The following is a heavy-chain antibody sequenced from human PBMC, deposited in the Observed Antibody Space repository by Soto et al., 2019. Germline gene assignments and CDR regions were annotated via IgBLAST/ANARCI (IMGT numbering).Heavy chain of an antibody. CDR1: GFTFSDYY. CDR3: ATCFNYYDSSGYPTSIYGMDV. D-gene: IGHD3-22*01. Sequence: GGSLRLSCAASGFTFSDYYMSWIRQAPGKGLEWVSYISSSSSYTNYADSVKGRFTISRDNAKNSLYLQMNSLRAEDTAVYYCATCFNYYDSSGYPTSIYGMDVWGQGTTVTVSS. V-gene: IGHV3-11*06. J-gene: IGHJ6*02. CDR2: ISSSSSYT.